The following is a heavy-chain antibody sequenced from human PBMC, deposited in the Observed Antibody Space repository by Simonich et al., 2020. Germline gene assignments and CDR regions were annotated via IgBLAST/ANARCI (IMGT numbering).Heavy chain of an antibody. CDR2: IYYSGIT. V-gene: IGHV4-39*01. J-gene: IGHJ4*02. CDR1: GGSISSNSYY. Sequence: QLQLQESGPGLVKPSETLSLTCTVSGGSISSNSYYWGWIRQPPGKGLEWIGSIYYSGITNYNPSLKRRVTISVDTSKNQFSLKLSSVTAADTAVYYCARQRVLMVYAIDYWGQGTLVTVSS. D-gene: IGHD2-8*01. CDR3: ARQRVLMVYAIDY.